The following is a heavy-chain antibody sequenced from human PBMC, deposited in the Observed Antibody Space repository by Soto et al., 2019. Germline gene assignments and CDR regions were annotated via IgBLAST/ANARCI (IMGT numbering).Heavy chain of an antibody. CDR1: GFTLANAW. CDR2: IKSKTHGRTT. CDR3: ATLLRLVVPGTFDC. Sequence: GGSLRPSWPASGFTLANAWMGWFRQAHGKGLEWVGRIKSKTHGRTTKYAAAVKGRFTISRDDSKNTLYLQMNSLKTEDTAVYSCATLLRLVVPGTFDCWGQGTLVTVSS. D-gene: IGHD3-22*01. J-gene: IGHJ4*02. V-gene: IGHV3-15*01.